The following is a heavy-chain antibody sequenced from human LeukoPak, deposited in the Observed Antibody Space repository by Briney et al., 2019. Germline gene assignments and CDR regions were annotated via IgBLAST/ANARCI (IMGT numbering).Heavy chain of an antibody. Sequence: GRSLRLSCAASGFTFSGYAMHWVRQAPGKGLEWVGVISYDGSNKYYADSVKGRFTISRDNSKNTLYLQMNSLRAEDTAVYYCARDADYYDSSGYSGYFDYWGQGTLVTVSS. CDR3: ARDADYYDSSGYSGYFDY. D-gene: IGHD3-22*01. J-gene: IGHJ4*02. CDR2: ISYDGSNK. V-gene: IGHV3-30-3*01. CDR1: GFTFSGYA.